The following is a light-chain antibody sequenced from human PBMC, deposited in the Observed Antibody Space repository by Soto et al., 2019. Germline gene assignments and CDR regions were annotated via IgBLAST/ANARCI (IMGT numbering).Light chain of an antibody. CDR1: QSVSSY. J-gene: IGKJ1*01. Sequence: ESVLTQSPATLSLSPGERATLSCGASQSVSSYLAWYQKKPGQAPRLLIYDASNRATGIPARLSGNGAGTDFTLTISSLEPEDFAVYYCQQRFNRPTFGQGTKEEIK. CDR2: DAS. CDR3: QQRFNRPT. V-gene: IGKV3-11*01.